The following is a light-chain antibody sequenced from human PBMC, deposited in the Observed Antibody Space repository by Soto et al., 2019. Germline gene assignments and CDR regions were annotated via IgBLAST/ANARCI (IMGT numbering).Light chain of an antibody. J-gene: IGLJ2*01. CDR3: SSYAGSKTL. V-gene: IGLV2-8*01. CDR2: EVS. CDR1: SSDVGGYNY. Sequence: QSALTQPPSASGSPGQSVTISCTGTSSDVGGYNYVSWYQQHPGKAPKLMIYEVSKRPSAVPDRVSGSKSGNTASLTVSGLQAEDEADYYCSSYAGSKTLFGGGTKLTVL.